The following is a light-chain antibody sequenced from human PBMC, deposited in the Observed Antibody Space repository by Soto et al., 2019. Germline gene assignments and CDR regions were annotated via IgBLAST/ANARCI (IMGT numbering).Light chain of an antibody. J-gene: IGKJ1*01. V-gene: IGKV3-15*01. CDR3: QQYNNWPET. CDR1: QSVSSN. Sequence: EIVMTQSPATLSVSPGERATLSCRASQSVSSNLAWYQQKGGQAPRVLIYDASTRATGIPGRFSGSGSGTEFTLTISSLQSEDFAVYYCQQYNNWPETFGQGTKVEIK. CDR2: DAS.